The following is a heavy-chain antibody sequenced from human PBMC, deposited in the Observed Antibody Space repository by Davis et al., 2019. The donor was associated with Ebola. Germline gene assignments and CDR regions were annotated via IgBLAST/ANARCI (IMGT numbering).Heavy chain of an antibody. V-gene: IGHV6-1*01. CDR3: ARGWLRRYLDY. J-gene: IGHJ4*02. D-gene: IGHD3-9*01. CDR2: TYYKSKWYN. Sequence: PSETLSLTCAISGDSVSSAGWNWIRQSPSRGLEWLGRTYYKSKWYNDYAVSVKSRITINPDTSKNQFSLQLNSVTPEDTAVYYCARGWLRRYLDYWGQGIPVTVSS. CDR1: GDSVSSAG.